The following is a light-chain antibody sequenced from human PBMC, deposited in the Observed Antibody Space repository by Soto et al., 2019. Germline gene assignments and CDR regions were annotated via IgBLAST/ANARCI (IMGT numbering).Light chain of an antibody. CDR2: EVR. CDR1: GSDVGDYNY. CDR3: SSYTTSTTQV. V-gene: IGLV2-14*01. J-gene: IGLJ2*01. Sequence: QSALTQPPSASGSPGQSVTISCTGTGSDVGDYNYVSWYQQHPGKAPKLMIYEVRNRPSGVSDRFSGSKSGKTASLTIFGLQAEDEADYYCSSYTTSTTQVFGGGTKLTVL.